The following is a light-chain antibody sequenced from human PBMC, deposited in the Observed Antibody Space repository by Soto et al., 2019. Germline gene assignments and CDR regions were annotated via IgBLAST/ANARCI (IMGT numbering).Light chain of an antibody. Sequence: EIVLTQSPGTLSLSPGERATLSCRASQSVTSSYLAGYQQKPGQAPSLLFYGASSRATGIPDRFSGSGSGTDFTLTISRLEPEDFAVYYCQQYGSSSFTFGPGTKVDIK. J-gene: IGKJ3*01. CDR2: GAS. V-gene: IGKV3-20*01. CDR1: QSVTSSY. CDR3: QQYGSSSFT.